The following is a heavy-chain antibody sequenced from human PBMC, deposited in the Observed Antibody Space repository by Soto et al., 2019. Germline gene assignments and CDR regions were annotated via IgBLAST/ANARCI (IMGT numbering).Heavy chain of an antibody. CDR3: ARTGLLHGMDV. D-gene: IGHD2-15*01. Sequence: QVQLVESGGGVVQPGRSLRLSCAASGFIFSSYAMHWVRQAPGKGLEWVAVISYDGSNKYYADSVKGRFTISRDNSKNTLYLQMNSPRAEDPAVYYCARTGLLHGMDVWGQGTTVTGSS. CDR1: GFIFSSYA. V-gene: IGHV3-30-3*01. J-gene: IGHJ6*02. CDR2: ISYDGSNK.